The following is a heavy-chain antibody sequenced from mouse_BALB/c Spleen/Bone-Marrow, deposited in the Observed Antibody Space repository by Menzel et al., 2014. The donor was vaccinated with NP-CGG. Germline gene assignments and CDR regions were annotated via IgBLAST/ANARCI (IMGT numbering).Heavy chain of an antibody. V-gene: IGHV5-4*02. J-gene: IGHJ3*01. CDR2: ISDGGSYT. CDR3: ANWAY. Sequence: EVKLVESGGGSVKPGGSLKPSCAASGFTFSDYYMYWVRQTPEKRLEWVATISDGGSYTYYPDSVKGRFTISRDNAKNNLYLQMSSLKSEDTAMYYCANWAYWGQGTLVTVSA. D-gene: IGHD4-1*01. CDR1: GFTFSDYY.